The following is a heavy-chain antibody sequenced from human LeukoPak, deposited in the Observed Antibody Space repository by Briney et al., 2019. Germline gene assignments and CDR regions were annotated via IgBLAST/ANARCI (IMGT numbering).Heavy chain of an antibody. J-gene: IGHJ4*02. CDR3: ARDRDSGSYAVDY. D-gene: IGHD1-26*01. Sequence: PSETLSLTCTVSGGSLSSGYYWGWIRPPPGKGLEWIGSIYHGGGTYYNPSLKSRVTISVDTSKNQFSLKLSSVTAADTAVYYCARDRDSGSYAVDYWGQGTLVTVSS. CDR2: IYHGGGT. CDR1: GGSLSSGYY. V-gene: IGHV4-38-2*02.